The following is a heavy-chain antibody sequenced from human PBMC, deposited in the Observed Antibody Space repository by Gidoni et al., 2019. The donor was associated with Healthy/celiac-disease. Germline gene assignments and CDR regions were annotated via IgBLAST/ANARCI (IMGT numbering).Heavy chain of an antibody. J-gene: IGHJ4*02. CDR3: ARRINAVAGTFDY. D-gene: IGHD6-19*01. V-gene: IGHV3-48*04. CDR2: ISSSSSTI. Sequence: EVQLVESGGGLVQPGGSLRLSCAAPGFTFSSYSMNWVRQAPGKGREWVSYISSSSSTIYYADSVKGRFTISRDNAKNSLYLQMNSLRAEDTAVYYCARRINAVAGTFDYWGQGTLVTVSS. CDR1: GFTFSSYS.